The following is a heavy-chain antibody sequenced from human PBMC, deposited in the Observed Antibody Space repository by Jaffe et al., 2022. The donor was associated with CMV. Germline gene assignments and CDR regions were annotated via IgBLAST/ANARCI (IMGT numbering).Heavy chain of an antibody. V-gene: IGHV3-33*01. J-gene: IGHJ6*02. CDR2: IWYDGSNK. D-gene: IGHD5-12*01. Sequence: QVQLVESGGGVVQPGRSLRLSCAASGFTFSSYGMHWVRQAPGKGLEWVAVIWYDGSNKYYADSVKGRFTISRDNSKNTLYLQMNSLRAEDTAVYYCARDRGGYVGDGMDVWGQGTTVTVSS. CDR1: GFTFSSYG. CDR3: ARDRGGYVGDGMDV.